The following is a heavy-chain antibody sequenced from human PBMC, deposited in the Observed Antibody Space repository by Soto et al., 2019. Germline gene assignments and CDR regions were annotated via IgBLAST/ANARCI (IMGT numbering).Heavy chain of an antibody. CDR1: GGSISSGDYY. Sequence: SETLSLTCTVSGGSISSGDYYWSWIRQPPGKGLEWIGYIYYSGSTYYNPSLKGRVTISVDTSKNQFSLKLSSVTAADTAVYYCARETYYYASSGNEDAFDIWGQGTMVTVSS. CDR3: ARETYYYASSGNEDAFDI. D-gene: IGHD3-22*01. J-gene: IGHJ3*02. CDR2: IYYSGST. V-gene: IGHV4-30-4*01.